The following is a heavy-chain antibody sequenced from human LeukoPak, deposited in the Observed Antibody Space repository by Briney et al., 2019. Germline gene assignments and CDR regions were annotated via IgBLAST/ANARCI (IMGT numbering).Heavy chain of an antibody. J-gene: IGHJ4*02. D-gene: IGHD6-19*01. V-gene: IGHV4-59*01. CDR2: IYYSGST. CDR3: VRVSSGWYYFDY. CDR1: GGSISSYY. Sequence: PSETLSLTCTVSGGSISSYYWSWIRQPPGKGLEWIGYIYYSGSTNYNPSLKSRVTISVDTSKNQFSLKLSSVTAADTAVYYCVRVSSGWYYFDYWGQGTLVTVSS.